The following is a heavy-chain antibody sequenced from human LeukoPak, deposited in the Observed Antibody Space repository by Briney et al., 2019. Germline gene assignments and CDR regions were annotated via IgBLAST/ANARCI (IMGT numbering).Heavy chain of an antibody. Sequence: ASMKVSCKSSGFTFTDYYIHWVRQGPGQGLEWMGYIGPHSTFTSYPQEFQGRVTMTRDASMSTAYMELTRLTSDDTAVYYCVREGEGPLSKDFDYWGQGTLVTVSS. CDR3: VREGEGPLSKDFDY. D-gene: IGHD2/OR15-2a*01. CDR1: GFTFTDYY. CDR2: IGPHSTFT. J-gene: IGHJ4*02. V-gene: IGHV1-2*02.